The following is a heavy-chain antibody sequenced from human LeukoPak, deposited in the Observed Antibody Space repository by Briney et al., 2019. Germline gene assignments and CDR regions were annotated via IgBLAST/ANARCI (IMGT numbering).Heavy chain of an antibody. CDR3: ARYRVITNDYFDS. V-gene: IGHV3-11*01. J-gene: IGHJ4*02. CDR1: GFTFDDYY. CDR2: ISNSGNTI. Sequence: NPGGSLRLSCAASGFTFDDYYMSWIRQAPGKGLEWVSYISNSGNTIKEADSVKGRFTISRDNAQNSLFLQMKSLRAEDTAVCYCARYRVITNDYFDSWGQGALVTVSS. D-gene: IGHD3-16*01.